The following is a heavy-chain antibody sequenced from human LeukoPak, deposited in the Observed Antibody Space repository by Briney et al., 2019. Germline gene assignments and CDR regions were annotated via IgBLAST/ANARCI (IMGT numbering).Heavy chain of an antibody. V-gene: IGHV4-39*07. D-gene: IGHD3-10*01. CDR2: IYYSGST. CDR3: ARDFRGGMVRGANNWFDP. J-gene: IGHJ5*02. Sequence: PSETLSLTCTVSGGSISSSSYYWGWIRQPPGKGLEWIGSIYYSGSTYYNPSLKSRVTISVDTSKNQFSLKLSSVTAADTAVYYCARDFRGGMVRGANNWFDPWGQGTLVTVSS. CDR1: GGSISSSSYY.